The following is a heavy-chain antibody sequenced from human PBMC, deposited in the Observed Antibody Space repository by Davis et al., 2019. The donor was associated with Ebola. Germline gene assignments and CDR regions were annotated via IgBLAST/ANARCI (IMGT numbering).Heavy chain of an antibody. Sequence: ASVKVSCKAPGYTFTGYYMHWVRQAPGQGLEWMGWINPRSGVTSYAQNFQGRVTMTRDTSNSTGYMELSRLRADDTAVYYCARGCLRSSLLCGLDVWGQGTTVTVSS. J-gene: IGHJ6*02. V-gene: IGHV1-2*02. CDR3: ARGCLRSSLLCGLDV. CDR1: GYTFTGYY. D-gene: IGHD5/OR15-5a*01. CDR2: INPRSGVT.